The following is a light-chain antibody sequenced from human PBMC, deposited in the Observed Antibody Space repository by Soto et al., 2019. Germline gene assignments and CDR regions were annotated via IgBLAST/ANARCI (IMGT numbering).Light chain of an antibody. J-gene: IGKJ1*01. CDR2: GAS. V-gene: IGKV3-20*01. CDR3: QQFGSSPRGT. Sequence: EIVLTQSPGTLSLSPGERATLSCRASQSVSSSYLAWYQQKPGQAPRLLIYGASSSATGIPDRFSGSGSGTDFTRTISRLEPEDFAVYYCQQFGSSPRGTFGQGTKVEIK. CDR1: QSVSSSY.